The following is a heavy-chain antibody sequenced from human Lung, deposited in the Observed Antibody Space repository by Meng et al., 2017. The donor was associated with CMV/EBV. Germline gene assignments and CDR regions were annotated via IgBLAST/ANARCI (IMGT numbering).Heavy chain of an antibody. V-gene: IGHV6-1*01. D-gene: IGHD5-24*01. CDR1: GDSVSSNSAA. J-gene: IGHJ6*02. CDR3: ARVRDEKDGYNYYYYGIDV. Sequence: SXTLSLXCAISGDSVSSNSAAWNWIRQSPSRGREWLGRTYYRSKWYNDYAVSVKSRITINPDTSTNQFSLQLNSVTPEDTAVYYCARVRDEKDGYNYYYYGIDVXGQGXTVTVSS. CDR2: TYYRSKWYN.